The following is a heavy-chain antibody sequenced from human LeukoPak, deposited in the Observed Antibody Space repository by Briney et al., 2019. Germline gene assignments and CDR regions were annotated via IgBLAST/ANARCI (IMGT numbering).Heavy chain of an antibody. V-gene: IGHV6-1*01. J-gene: IGHJ4*02. Sequence: SQTLSLTCAISGDSVSSNSAAWNWIRQSPSRGLEWLGRTYYRSKWYNDYAVSVKSRITINPDTSKNQFSLQLNSVTPEDTAVYYCARDRCSSTSCHYYFDYWGQGTLVTVSS. CDR1: GDSVSSNSAA. CDR2: TYYRSKWYN. D-gene: IGHD2-2*01. CDR3: ARDRCSSTSCHYYFDY.